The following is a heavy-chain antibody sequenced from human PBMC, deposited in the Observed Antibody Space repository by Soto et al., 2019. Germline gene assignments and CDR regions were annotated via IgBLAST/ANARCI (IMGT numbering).Heavy chain of an antibody. CDR1: GFTFSSYW. D-gene: IGHD6-13*01. CDR3: ARVLKPGIAAPHYYGMDV. CDR2: IKQDGSEK. Sequence: GVTLRLSCAASGFTFSSYWMSWVRQAPGKGLEWVANIKQDGSEKYYVDSVKGRFTISRDNAKNSLYLQMNSLRAEDTAVYHCARVLKPGIAAPHYYGMDVWGQGTTVTVSS. J-gene: IGHJ6*02. V-gene: IGHV3-7*01.